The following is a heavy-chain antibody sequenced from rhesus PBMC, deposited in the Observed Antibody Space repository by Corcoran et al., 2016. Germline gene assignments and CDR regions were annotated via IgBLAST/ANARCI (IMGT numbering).Heavy chain of an antibody. CDR3: ARLRTGTGYYYGLDS. D-gene: IGHD1-7*02. CDR1: GGSISSNY. CDR2: IYGSGSRT. J-gene: IGHJ6*01. Sequence: QVQLQESGPGLVKPLETLSLTCAVSGGSISSNYWSWIRQAPGKGLEWIGYIYGSGSRTNYNPSLKSRGTLAVDTSKNQLSRKLSSGTAADTAVYYCARLRTGTGYYYGLDSWGQGVVVTVSS. V-gene: IGHV4S11*01.